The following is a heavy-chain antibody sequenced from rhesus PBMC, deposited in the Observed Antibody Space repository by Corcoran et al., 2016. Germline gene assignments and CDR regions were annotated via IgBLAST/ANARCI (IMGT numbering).Heavy chain of an antibody. CDR1: GFTFSSYG. Sequence: EVQLVESGGGLVQPGGSLRLSCAASGFTFSSYGMSWVRQAPGKGLEWVSYISNGGGSTYYADAVKGRFTISRDNSKNTLSLQMNSLRAEDTAVYYCAKSPSSANYYDSGYYTVDYWGQGVLVTVSS. D-gene: IGHD3-28*01. V-gene: IGHV3S5*01. CDR2: ISNGGGST. CDR3: AKSPSSANYYDSGYYTVDY. J-gene: IGHJ4*01.